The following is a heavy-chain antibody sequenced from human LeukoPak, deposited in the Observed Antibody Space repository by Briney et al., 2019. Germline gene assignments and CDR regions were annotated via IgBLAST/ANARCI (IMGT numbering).Heavy chain of an antibody. V-gene: IGHV4-59*08. D-gene: IGHD3-10*01. CDR2: IYYSGTT. CDR1: GGSISSYY. J-gene: IGHJ4*02. CDR3: ARLLITMARGVISYYFDY. Sequence: SETLSLTCTVSGGSISSYYWGWIRQPPGKGLEWIGYIYYSGTTNYNPFLKSRVTISVDTSKNQFSLKLSSVTAADMAIYYCARLLITMARGVISYYFDYWGQGTLVTVSS.